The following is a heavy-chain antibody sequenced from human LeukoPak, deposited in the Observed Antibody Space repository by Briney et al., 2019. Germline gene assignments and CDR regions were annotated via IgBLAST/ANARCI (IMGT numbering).Heavy chain of an antibody. CDR3: ARGPTYYYDSSGYYDE. CDR2: ISAYNGNT. Sequence: ASVTVSCKASGYTFTSYGISWVRQAPGQGLEWMGWISAYNGNTNYAQKLQGRVTMTTDTSTSTAYMELRSLRSDDTAVYHCARGPTYYYDSSGYYDEWGQGTLVTVSS. J-gene: IGHJ4*02. D-gene: IGHD3-22*01. V-gene: IGHV1-18*01. CDR1: GYTFTSYG.